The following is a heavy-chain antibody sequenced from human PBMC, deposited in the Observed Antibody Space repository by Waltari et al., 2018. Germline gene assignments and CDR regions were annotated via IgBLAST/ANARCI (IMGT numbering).Heavy chain of an antibody. CDR1: GGSISSSNW. Sequence: QVQLQESGPGLVKPSGTLSLTCAVSGGSISSSNWWSWVRQPPGKGLEWIGEIYHSVNTNDTPALQSRITILLDKSKNQFSLKLSSLTAADTAVYYCASNAPGWLVPRPQFDYWGQGTLVTVSS. D-gene: IGHD6-19*01. CDR2: IYHSVNT. V-gene: IGHV4-4*02. J-gene: IGHJ4*02. CDR3: ASNAPGWLVPRPQFDY.